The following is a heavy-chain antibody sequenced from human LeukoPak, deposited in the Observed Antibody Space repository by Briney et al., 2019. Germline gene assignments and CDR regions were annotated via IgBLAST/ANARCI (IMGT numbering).Heavy chain of an antibody. CDR2: IIPIFGTA. CDR1: GGTFSSYA. CDR3: ARSYQLLSWFDP. V-gene: IGHV1-69*01. D-gene: IGHD2-2*01. J-gene: IGHJ5*02. Sequence: VASVKVSCKASGGTFSSYAISWVRQAPGQGLEWMGGIIPIFGTANYAQKFQGRVTIAADESTSTAYMELSSLRSEDAAVYYCARSYQLLSWFDPWGQGTLVTVSS.